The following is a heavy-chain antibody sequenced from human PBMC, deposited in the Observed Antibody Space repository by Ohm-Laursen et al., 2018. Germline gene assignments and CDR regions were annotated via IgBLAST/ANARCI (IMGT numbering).Heavy chain of an antibody. CDR2: ISAHNGNT. CDR1: GYTFTSYG. Sequence: ASVKVSCKASGYTFTSYGISWVRQAPGQGLEWLGWISAHNGNTKNAQKVQGRVSMTTDTSTRTAYMELRSLRSDDTAVYYCARSGGRSGCYLCPDVWGRGTTVTVSS. V-gene: IGHV1-18*01. CDR3: ARSGGRSGCYLCPDV. J-gene: IGHJ6*02. D-gene: IGHD2-15*01.